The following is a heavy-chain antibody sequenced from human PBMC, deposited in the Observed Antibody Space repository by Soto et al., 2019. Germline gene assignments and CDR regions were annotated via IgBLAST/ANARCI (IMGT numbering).Heavy chain of an antibody. CDR3: ARYLLSVAAAGSYYYYYGMDV. D-gene: IGHD6-13*01. J-gene: IGHJ6*02. CDR1: GGSISSSSYY. CDR2: IYYSGST. Sequence: SETLSLTCTVSGGSISSSSYYWGWIRQPPGKGLEWIGSIYYSGSTYYNPSLKSRVTISVDTSKNQFSLKLSSVTAEDTAVYYCARYLLSVAAAGSYYYYYGMDVWGQGTTVTVSS. V-gene: IGHV4-39*01.